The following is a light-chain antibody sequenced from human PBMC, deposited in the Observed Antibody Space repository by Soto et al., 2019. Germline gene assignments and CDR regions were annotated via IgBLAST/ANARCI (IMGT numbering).Light chain of an antibody. CDR1: SSDVGRYNY. V-gene: IGLV2-8*01. CDR3: SSYGGSNNLGL. CDR2: EVS. J-gene: IGLJ2*01. Sequence: QSALTQPPSASGSPGQSVTISCTGTSSDVGRYNYVSWYQQHPGKAPKLVIFEVSKRPSGVPNRFSGSKSGNTASLTVSGLQAEDESEYFCSSYGGSNNLGLFGGGTKVTVL.